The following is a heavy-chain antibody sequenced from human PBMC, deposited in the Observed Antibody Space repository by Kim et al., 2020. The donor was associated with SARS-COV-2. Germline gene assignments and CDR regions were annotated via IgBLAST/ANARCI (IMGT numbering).Heavy chain of an antibody. CDR2: NGNT. J-gene: IGHJ4*02. V-gene: IGHV1-3*01. D-gene: IGHD3-16*01. Sequence: NGNTIYSQKFPGRVTFTTDTSASTAYMELSFLRSEDSAVYYCLGGFYFDYWGQGTLVTVSS. CDR3: LGGFYFDY.